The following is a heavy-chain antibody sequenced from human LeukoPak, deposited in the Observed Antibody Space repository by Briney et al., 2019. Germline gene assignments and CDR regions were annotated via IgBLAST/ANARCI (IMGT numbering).Heavy chain of an antibody. Sequence: ASVKVSCKVSGYTLRELSMHWVRQAPAKGLQWMGVFDPEDGESIIAQKFQSRLTMTEDTSTDTAYMELSSLTSEDTAMYYCATGHCNTSSCYYYYMDVWGKGTTVTVSS. V-gene: IGHV1-24*01. J-gene: IGHJ6*03. D-gene: IGHD2/OR15-2a*01. CDR3: ATGHCNTSSCYYYYMDV. CDR1: GYTLRELS. CDR2: FDPEDGES.